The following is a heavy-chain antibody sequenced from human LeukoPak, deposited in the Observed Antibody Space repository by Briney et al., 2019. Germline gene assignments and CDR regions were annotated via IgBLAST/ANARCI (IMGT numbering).Heavy chain of an antibody. Sequence: ASVKVSCKASGYTFTGYYMHWVRQAPGQGLEWMGWINPNSGGTNYAQKFQGRVTMTRDTSISTAYMELSRLRSDDTAVYYCARGRYYDSSGYYYWGQEPWSPSPQ. CDR2: INPNSGGT. D-gene: IGHD3-22*01. J-gene: IGHJ4*01. CDR1: GYTFTGYY. V-gene: IGHV1-2*02. CDR3: ARGRYYDSSGYYY.